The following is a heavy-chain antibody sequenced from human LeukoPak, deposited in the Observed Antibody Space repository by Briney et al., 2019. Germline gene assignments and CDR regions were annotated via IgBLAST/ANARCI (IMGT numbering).Heavy chain of an antibody. CDR1: GGTFSSYA. CDR2: IIPIFGTA. CDR3: ARLQSGRGYSYYFDY. D-gene: IGHD3-22*01. J-gene: IGHJ4*02. Sequence: SVKVSCKASGGTFSSYAISWVRQAPGQGLEWMGGIIPIFGTANYAQKFQGRVTITTDESTSTAYMELSSLRSEDTAVYYCARLQSGRGYSYYFDYWGQGTLVTVSS. V-gene: IGHV1-69*05.